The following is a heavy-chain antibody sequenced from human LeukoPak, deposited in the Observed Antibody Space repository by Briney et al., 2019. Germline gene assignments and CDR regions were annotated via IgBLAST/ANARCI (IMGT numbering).Heavy chain of an antibody. J-gene: IGHJ4*02. CDR1: GFTFSSYA. D-gene: IGHD6-6*01. CDR2: IRYDGSNK. Sequence: PGGSLRLSCAASGFTFSSYAMSWVRQAPGKGLEWVAFIRYDGSNKYYADSVKGRFTISRDNSKNTLYLQMNSLRAEDTAVYYCAISSSGSYYFDYWGQGTLVTVSS. CDR3: AISSSGSYYFDY. V-gene: IGHV3-30*02.